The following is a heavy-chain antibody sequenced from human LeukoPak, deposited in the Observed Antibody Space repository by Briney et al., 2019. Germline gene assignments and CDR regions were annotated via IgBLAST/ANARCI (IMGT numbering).Heavy chain of an antibody. V-gene: IGHV1-46*01. CDR1: GFTFTSYY. CDR3: ARSSGYYSSLFYMHV. J-gene: IGHJ6*03. Sequence: ASVKVSCKASGFTFTSYYMHWVRQAPGQGLEWVGIINPSGDPTTYAQKFQGRVTMTSDMSTSTVYMELSSLRSEDTAVYYCARSSGYYSSLFYMHVWGKGTTVTVSS. D-gene: IGHD3-22*01. CDR2: INPSGDPT.